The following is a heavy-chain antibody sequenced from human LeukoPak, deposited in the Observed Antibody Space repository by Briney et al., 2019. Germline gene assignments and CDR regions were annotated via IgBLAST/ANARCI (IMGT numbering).Heavy chain of an antibody. Sequence: ASVKVSCKASGYTFTSYDINWVRQATGQGLEWMGWMNPNSGNTGYALKFQGRVTMTRNTSISTAYMELSSLRSEDTAVYYCAGGQRRQLVVYWGQGTLVTVSS. J-gene: IGHJ4*02. CDR2: MNPNSGNT. D-gene: IGHD6-13*01. CDR3: AGGQRRQLVVY. CDR1: GYTFTSYD. V-gene: IGHV1-8*01.